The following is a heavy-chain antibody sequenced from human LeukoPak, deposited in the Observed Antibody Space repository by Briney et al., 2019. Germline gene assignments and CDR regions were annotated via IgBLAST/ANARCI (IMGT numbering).Heavy chain of an antibody. J-gene: IGHJ4*02. CDR1: GFTFSSSW. V-gene: IGHV3-7*03. CDR3: ARVPGDYGTEA. D-gene: IGHD4-17*01. CDR2: IKQDGSEK. Sequence: TGGSLRLSCVASGFTFSSSWMSWVRQAPGRGLEWVANIKQDGSEKSYVESVRGRFTISRDNAKNSLYLQLNSLRAEDTALYYCARVPGDYGTEAWGQGTLVTVSS.